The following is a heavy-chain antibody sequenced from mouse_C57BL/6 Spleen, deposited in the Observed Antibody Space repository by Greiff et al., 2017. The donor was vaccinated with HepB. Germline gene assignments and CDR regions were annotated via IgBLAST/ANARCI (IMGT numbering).Heavy chain of an antibody. CDR2: IDPETGGT. D-gene: IGHD2-4*01. CDR1: GYTFTDYD. V-gene: IGHV1-15*01. Sequence: VQLQQSGAELVRPGASVTLSCKASGYTFTDYDMHWVKQTPVHGLEWIGAIDPETGGTAYNQKFKGKAILTAAKSSSTAYMELLSLTSEDSAVYYCTRSVYYDCRPWFAYWGQGTLVTVSA. CDR3: TRSVYYDCRPWFAY. J-gene: IGHJ3*01.